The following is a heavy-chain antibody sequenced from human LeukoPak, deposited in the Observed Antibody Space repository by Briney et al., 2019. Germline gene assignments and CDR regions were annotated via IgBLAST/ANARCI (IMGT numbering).Heavy chain of an antibody. CDR2: IIPIFGTA. V-gene: IGHV1-69*13. D-gene: IGHD3-16*02. Sequence: SVKVSCKASGGTFSSYAISWVRQAPGQGLEWMGGIIPIFGTANYAQKFQGRVTITADESTSTAYMELSSLRSEDTAVYYCARTPFTFGGVIVIPPPYYFDYWGQGTLVTVSS. CDR1: GGTFSSYA. J-gene: IGHJ4*02. CDR3: ARTPFTFGGVIVIPPPYYFDY.